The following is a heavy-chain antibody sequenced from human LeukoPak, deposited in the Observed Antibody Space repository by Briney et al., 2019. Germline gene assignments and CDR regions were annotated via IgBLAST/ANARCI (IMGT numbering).Heavy chain of an antibody. CDR3: ARDPSRGYTYGYGDY. Sequence: GGSLRLPCAASGFTFSSYWMNWFPQPPGKGLEWVANIKQDGSEKYYVDSVKGRFTISRDNAKKSLYLQMNSLRAEDTGVYYCARDPSRGYTYGYGDYWGQGILVTVSS. V-gene: IGHV3-7*01. CDR1: GFTFSSYW. CDR2: IKQDGSEK. J-gene: IGHJ4*02. D-gene: IGHD5-18*01.